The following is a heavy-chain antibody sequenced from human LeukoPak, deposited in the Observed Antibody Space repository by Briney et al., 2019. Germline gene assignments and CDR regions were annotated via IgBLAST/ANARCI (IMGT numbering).Heavy chain of an antibody. J-gene: IGHJ4*02. CDR2: IFYSGNT. CDR1: GDSITTSY. D-gene: IGHD2/OR15-2a*01. V-gene: IGHV4-59*01. CDR3: ARGRLSPSAFRPFEH. Sequence: SETLSLTCSVAGDSITTSYWNWIRQPLGQGLEWIGSIFYSGNTKYNPALQSRFTISVDTSKNQFSLEVNSVTAADTAVYYCARGRLSPSAFRPFEHWGRGTLVTVSS.